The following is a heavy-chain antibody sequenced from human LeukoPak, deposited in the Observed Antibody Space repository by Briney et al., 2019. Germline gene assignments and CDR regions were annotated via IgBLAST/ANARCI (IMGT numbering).Heavy chain of an antibody. J-gene: IGHJ4*02. D-gene: IGHD3-22*01. Sequence: PSETLSLTCTVSGGSISSSSYYWGWIRQPPGKGLEWIGSIYCSGSTYYNPSLKSRVTISVDTSKNQFSLKLSSVTAADTAVYYCARERTYYYDSSGYLFFDYWGQGTLVTVSS. CDR2: IYCSGST. CDR1: GGSISSSSYY. CDR3: ARERTYYYDSSGYLFFDY. V-gene: IGHV4-39*07.